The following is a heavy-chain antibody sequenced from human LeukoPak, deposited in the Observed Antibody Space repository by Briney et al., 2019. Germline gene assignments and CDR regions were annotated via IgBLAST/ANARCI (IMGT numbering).Heavy chain of an antibody. D-gene: IGHD3-10*01. V-gene: IGHV3-30*18. CDR2: ISYDGSNK. Sequence: PGGSLRLSCAASGFTFSSYSMNWVRQAPGKGLEWVAVISYDGSNKYYADSVKGRFTISRDNSKNTLYLQMNSLRAEDTAVYYCAKDHGSAGFDYWGQGTLVTVSS. J-gene: IGHJ4*02. CDR3: AKDHGSAGFDY. CDR1: GFTFSSYS.